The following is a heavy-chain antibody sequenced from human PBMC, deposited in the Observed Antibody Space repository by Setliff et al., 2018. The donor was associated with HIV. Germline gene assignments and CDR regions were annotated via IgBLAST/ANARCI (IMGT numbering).Heavy chain of an antibody. CDR3: ASTYCGGDCYSRYFQH. Sequence: SETLSLTCTVSGYSVNSDYLWCWIRQPPGKGLEWIGSVYHSGSTYYNPSLKGRVTISVDTSKNQFSLKLSSVTAADTAVYYCASTYCGGDCYSRYFQHWGQGTLVTVSS. D-gene: IGHD2-21*02. V-gene: IGHV4-38-2*02. J-gene: IGHJ1*01. CDR1: GYSVNSDYL. CDR2: VYHSGST.